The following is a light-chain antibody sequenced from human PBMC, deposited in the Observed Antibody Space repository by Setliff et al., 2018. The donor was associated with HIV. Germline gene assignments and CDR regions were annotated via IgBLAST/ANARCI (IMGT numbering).Light chain of an antibody. Sequence: QSALTQPASVPGSPGQSITISCTGTSSDVGCYNYVSWYQQHPGKAPKLMIYEVSNRPSGISNRFSGSKSGNTASLTISGLQAEDEADYYCSSYTTSATYVFGTGTKVTVL. CDR2: EVS. J-gene: IGLJ1*01. CDR1: SSDVGCYNY. V-gene: IGLV2-14*01. CDR3: SSYTTSATYV.